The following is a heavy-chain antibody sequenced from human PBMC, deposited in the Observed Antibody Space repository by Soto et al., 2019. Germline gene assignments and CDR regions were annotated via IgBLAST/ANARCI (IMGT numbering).Heavy chain of an antibody. V-gene: IGHV1-8*01. CDR3: VRGFRLSPRSSGLSGY. CDR1: GYTFTSYD. Sequence: QVQLVQSGAEVKKPGASVKVSCKASGYTFTSYDINWVRQATGQGLEWMGWMNPNSGNTGYAQKFQGRVTMTRNTSISTAYMELSSLRSEDTAVYYCVRGFRLSPRSSGLSGYWGQGTLVTVSS. D-gene: IGHD6-6*01. CDR2: MNPNSGNT. J-gene: IGHJ4*02.